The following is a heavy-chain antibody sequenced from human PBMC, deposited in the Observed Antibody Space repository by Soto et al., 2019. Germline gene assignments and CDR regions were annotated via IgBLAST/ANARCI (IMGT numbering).Heavy chain of an antibody. CDR2: ISGSGGST. D-gene: IGHD6-19*01. Sequence: GGSLRLSCAASGFTFSSYAMSWVRQAPGKGLEWVSAISGSGGSTYYADSVKGRFTISRDNSKNTLYLQMNSLRAEDTAVYYCAKDGFIAVAGSDLGYFDYWGQGTLVTVSS. V-gene: IGHV3-23*01. J-gene: IGHJ4*02. CDR1: GFTFSSYA. CDR3: AKDGFIAVAGSDLGYFDY.